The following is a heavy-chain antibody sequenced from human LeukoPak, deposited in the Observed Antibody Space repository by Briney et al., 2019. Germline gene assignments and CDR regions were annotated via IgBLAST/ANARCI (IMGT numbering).Heavy chain of an antibody. V-gene: IGHV4-39*01. CDR2: IYYSGST. J-gene: IGHJ4*02. CDR1: GGSVSSSSYY. D-gene: IGHD3-22*01. CDR3: ARLLGEGYDSGGYTFDY. Sequence: SETLSLTCTVSGGSVSSSSYYWGWIRQPPGKGLEWIGSIYYSGSTYYNPSLKSRVTISVDTSKNQFSLKLSSVTAADTAVYYCARLLGEGYDSGGYTFDYWGQGTLVTVSS.